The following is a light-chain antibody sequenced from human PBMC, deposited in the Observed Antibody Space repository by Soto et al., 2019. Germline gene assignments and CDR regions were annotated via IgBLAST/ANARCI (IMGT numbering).Light chain of an antibody. Sequence: QFALTQPASVSGSPGQSIAISCTGTSSDVGRWNSVSWYQQHPGKAPKLMLYEGSKRPSGVSDRFSGSKSGNTASLTISGLQADDEADYYCCSYAGDPYVFGTGTKVTVL. CDR1: SSDVGRWNS. CDR3: CSYAGDPYV. V-gene: IGLV2-23*01. CDR2: EGS. J-gene: IGLJ1*01.